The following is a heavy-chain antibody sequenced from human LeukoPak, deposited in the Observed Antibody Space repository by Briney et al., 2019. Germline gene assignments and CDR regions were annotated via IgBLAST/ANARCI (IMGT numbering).Heavy chain of an antibody. Sequence: SETLSLTCTVSSGSISSYYWSWIRQPPGKGLEWIGNIHYSGSTNYNPSLKSRVTIAVETSNDHFSLKLSSVTAADTAVYYCARGLWFGDENPPYFDYWGQGILVTVSS. CDR1: SGSISSYY. CDR3: ARGLWFGDENPPYFDY. CDR2: IHYSGST. V-gene: IGHV4-59*08. J-gene: IGHJ4*02. D-gene: IGHD3-10*01.